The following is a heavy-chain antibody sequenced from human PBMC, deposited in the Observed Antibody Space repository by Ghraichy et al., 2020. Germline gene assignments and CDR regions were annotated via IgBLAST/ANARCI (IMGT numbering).Heavy chain of an antibody. J-gene: IGHJ5*02. CDR1: GGTFSSYA. V-gene: IGHV1-69*06. CDR2: IIPIFGTA. Sequence: SVKVSCKASGGTFSSYAISWVRQAPGQGLEWMGGIIPIFGTANYAQKFQGRVTITADKSTSTAYMELSSLRSEDTAVYYCARGYDSSGYYYEGWFDPWGQGTLVTVSS. CDR3: ARGYDSSGYYYEGWFDP. D-gene: IGHD3-22*01.